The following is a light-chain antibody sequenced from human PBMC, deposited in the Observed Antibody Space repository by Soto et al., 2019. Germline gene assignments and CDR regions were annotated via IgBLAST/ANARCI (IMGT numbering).Light chain of an antibody. J-gene: IGLJ2*01. CDR3: CSYAGSSSVG. CDR2: EGS. CDR1: SSDVGSYNI. Sequence: QSALTQPASVSGSPGQSITISCTGTSSDVGSYNIVSWYQQHPGKAPKLMIYEGSKRPSGVSNRFSGSKSGNTASLTISGLQAEDEADYYCCSYAGSSSVGFGGGTKLTVL. V-gene: IGLV2-23*01.